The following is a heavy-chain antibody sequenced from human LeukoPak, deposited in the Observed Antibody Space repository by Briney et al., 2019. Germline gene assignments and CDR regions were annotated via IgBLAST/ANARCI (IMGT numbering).Heavy chain of an antibody. Sequence: PGGSLRLSCAASGFTFSSYAMSWVRRASGKGLEWVSTISGSGSSTYYADSVKGRFTISRDNSKNTLYLQMNSLRAEGTAVYYCAKGLYSSSSQFDYWGQGTLVTVS. CDR3: AKGLYSSSSQFDY. CDR2: ISGSGSST. J-gene: IGHJ4*02. D-gene: IGHD6-6*01. V-gene: IGHV3-23*01. CDR1: GFTFSSYA.